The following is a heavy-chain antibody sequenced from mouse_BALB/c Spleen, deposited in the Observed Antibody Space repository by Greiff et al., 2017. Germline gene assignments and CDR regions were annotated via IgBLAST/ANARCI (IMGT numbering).Heavy chain of an antibody. D-gene: IGHD2-10*01. CDR2: ISDGGSYT. V-gene: IGHV5-4*02. Sequence: EVQLVESGGGLVKPGGSLKLSCAASGFTFSDYYMYWVRQTPEKRLEWVATISDGGSYTYYPDSVKGRFTISRDNAKNNLYLQMSSLKSEDTAMYYCAREGLLSYAMDYWGQGTSVTVSS. J-gene: IGHJ4*01. CDR3: AREGLLSYAMDY. CDR1: GFTFSDYY.